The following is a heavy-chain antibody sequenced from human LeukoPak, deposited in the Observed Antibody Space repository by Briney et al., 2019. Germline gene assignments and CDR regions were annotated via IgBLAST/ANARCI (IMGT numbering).Heavy chain of an antibody. J-gene: IGHJ4*02. V-gene: IGHV3-23*01. CDR3: AKTHHSYGANDY. CDR2: ISGSGGST. Sequence: PGGSLRLSCAASGFTFSSYAMSWVRQAPGKGLEWVSAISGSGGSTYYADSVKGRFTITRDNSKNTLYLQMNSLRAEDTAVYYCAKTHHSYGANDYWGQGTLVTVSS. D-gene: IGHD4-23*01. CDR1: GFTFSSYA.